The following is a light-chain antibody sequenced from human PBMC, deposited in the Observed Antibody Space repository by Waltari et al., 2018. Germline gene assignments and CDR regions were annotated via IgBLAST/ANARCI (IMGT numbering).Light chain of an antibody. Sequence: EIVMTQSPATLSVSPEERVILSCWASQSLSSYLAWYQQKLGQAPRLLIYDTSTRATGTPIRFSGGVSGTEFTLTISSLQAEDFAVYYCQQYKTWPLTFGGGTKVEIK. CDR1: QSLSSY. CDR2: DTS. CDR3: QQYKTWPLT. J-gene: IGKJ4*01. V-gene: IGKV3-15*01.